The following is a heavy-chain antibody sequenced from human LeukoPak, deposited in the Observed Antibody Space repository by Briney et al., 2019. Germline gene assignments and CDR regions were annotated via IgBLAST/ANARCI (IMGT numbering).Heavy chain of an antibody. V-gene: IGHV3-7*01. CDR2: IKQDGSEK. CDR3: ARVEMATTLLDYFDY. Sequence: GGSLRLSCAASGFTFSSYWMSWVRQAPGKGLEWVANIKQDGSEKYYVDSVKGRFTISRDNAKNSLYLQMNSLRAEDTAVYYCARVEMATTLLDYFDYWGRGTLVTVSS. J-gene: IGHJ4*02. CDR1: GFTFSSYW. D-gene: IGHD5-24*01.